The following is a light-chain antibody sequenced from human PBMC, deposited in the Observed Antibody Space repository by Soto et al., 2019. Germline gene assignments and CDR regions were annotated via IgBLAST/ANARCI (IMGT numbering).Light chain of an antibody. CDR2: DAS. Sequence: EIVLTQSRGTLSLSPGEKATCCCRASHRVSSSHLAWYQHKPGQAPRLLIYDASKRATDIPDRFIGSGSGTDFTLTISRLEPEDFAVYYCQQYGSSGTFGQGTEVDIK. J-gene: IGKJ1*01. CDR3: QQYGSSGT. CDR1: HRVSSSH. V-gene: IGKV3-20*01.